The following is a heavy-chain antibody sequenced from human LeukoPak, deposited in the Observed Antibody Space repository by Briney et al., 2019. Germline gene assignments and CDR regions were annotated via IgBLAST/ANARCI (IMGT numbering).Heavy chain of an antibody. J-gene: IGHJ5*02. CDR3: ARVLPTAYNWFDP. CDR1: GGTFSSYA. Sequence: SVKVSCKASGGTFSSYAISWVRQAPGQGLEWMGGIIPIFGTANYAQKFQGRVAITTDESTSTAYMELSSLRSEDTAVYYCARVLPTAYNWFDPWGQGTLVTVSS. CDR2: IIPIFGTA. V-gene: IGHV1-69*05.